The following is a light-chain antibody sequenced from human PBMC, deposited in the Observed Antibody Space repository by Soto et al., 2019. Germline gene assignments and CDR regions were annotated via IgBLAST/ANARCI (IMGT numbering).Light chain of an antibody. CDR2: KAS. CDR1: QNIYNW. Sequence: DTQMTQSPSTLSASVGDRVTITCRASQNIYNWLAWYQQKPGKAPNLLIFKASTLESGVPSRFSGSGSGTEFTLTISSLQPNYFATYYCQRYDSYPWSFGQGTKVEIK. CDR3: QRYDSYPWS. J-gene: IGKJ1*01. V-gene: IGKV1-5*03.